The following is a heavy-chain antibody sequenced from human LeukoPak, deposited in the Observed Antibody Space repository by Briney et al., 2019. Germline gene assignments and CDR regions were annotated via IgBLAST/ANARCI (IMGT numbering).Heavy chain of an antibody. CDR2: ISGSSRYI. J-gene: IGHJ4*02. V-gene: IGHV3-21*01. D-gene: IGHD1-26*01. CDR3: ARDRVGGTTASTFEY. Sequence: GGPLRLSCAASGFTFSSYSMNWVRQAPGKGLEWVSSISGSSRYIFYADSVKGRFTISRDNAKNSLYLQMNSLRAEDTAVYYCARDRVGGTTASTFEYWGQGTLVTVSS. CDR1: GFTFSSYS.